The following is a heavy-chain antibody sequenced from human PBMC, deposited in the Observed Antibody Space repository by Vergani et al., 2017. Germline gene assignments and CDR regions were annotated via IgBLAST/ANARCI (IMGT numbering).Heavy chain of an antibody. J-gene: IGHJ3*02. Sequence: EVQLVESGGGLVKPGGSLRLSCAASGFSFSSYSMNWVRQAPGKGLEWVASISGSSSYVFYRDSVEGRFTITRDNAKKSVYLQMNSLRAEDTAMYFCAKDEDAYSYGCEFDIWGQGTMVTVSS. CDR2: ISGSSSYV. D-gene: IGHD5-18*01. V-gene: IGHV3-21*02. CDR3: AKDEDAYSYGCEFDI. CDR1: GFSFSSYS.